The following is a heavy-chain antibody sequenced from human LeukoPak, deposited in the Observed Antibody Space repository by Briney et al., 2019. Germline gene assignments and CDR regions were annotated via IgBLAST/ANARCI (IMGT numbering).Heavy chain of an antibody. J-gene: IGHJ4*02. D-gene: IGHD3-10*01. CDR3: AGGRGDF. V-gene: IGHV3-7*01. Sequence: PGRSLRLSCAASGFTFSSYWMSWVRQAPGKGLEWVAIIKLDEIEKYYVDSVKGRFTISRDNAKSSLSLQMNSLRAEDTAVYYCAGGRGDFWGQGALVTVSS. CDR2: IKLDEIEK. CDR1: GFTFSSYW.